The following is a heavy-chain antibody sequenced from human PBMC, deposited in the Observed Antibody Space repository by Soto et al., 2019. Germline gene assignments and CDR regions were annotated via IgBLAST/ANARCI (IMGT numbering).Heavy chain of an antibody. CDR1: GFTFSSYG. D-gene: IGHD3-22*01. Sequence: QVQLVGSGGGVVQPGRSLRLSCAASGFTFSSYGIRWVRQAPGKGLVWVAVIWYVGSNKYYADSVKGRFTIYRDNSKNTLYLQMNSLRAEDTAVYYCARDLPDSSGNWGQGTLVTVSS. CDR3: ARDLPDSSGN. V-gene: IGHV3-33*01. J-gene: IGHJ4*02. CDR2: IWYVGSNK.